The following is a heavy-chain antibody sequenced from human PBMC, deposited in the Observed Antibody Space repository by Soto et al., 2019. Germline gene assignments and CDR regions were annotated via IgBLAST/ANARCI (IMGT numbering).Heavy chain of an antibody. Sequence: PGGALRLSCAASCFTFSCYAMDWVRQAPGKGLEWVAVISYDGSNKYYADSVKGRFTISRDNSKNTLYLQMNSLRAEDTAVYYCARDRLRYNWNDFPYYGMDVWGQGTTVTVSS. J-gene: IGHJ6*02. CDR1: CFTFSCYA. V-gene: IGHV3-30-3*01. CDR2: ISYDGSNK. D-gene: IGHD1-1*01. CDR3: ARDRLRYNWNDFPYYGMDV.